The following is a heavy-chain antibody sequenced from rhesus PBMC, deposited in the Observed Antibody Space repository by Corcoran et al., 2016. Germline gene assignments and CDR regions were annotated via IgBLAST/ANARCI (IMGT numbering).Heavy chain of an antibody. CDR3: ARHPYSGSYFDY. D-gene: IGHD1-44*02. Sequence: QVQLQESGPGLVKPSETLSLTCAVSGGSISSCSCSWIRPPPGKGLEWIVRIDSSGNTYNNPSLKRRVTLSVDTSKNRFSLKLSSVTAADTAVYYCARHPYSGSYFDYWGQGVLVTVSS. CDR1: GGSISSCS. CDR2: IDSSGNT. J-gene: IGHJ4*01. V-gene: IGHV4S11*01.